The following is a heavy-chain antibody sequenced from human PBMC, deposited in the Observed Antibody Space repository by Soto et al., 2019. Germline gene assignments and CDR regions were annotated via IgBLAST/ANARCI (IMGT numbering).Heavy chain of an antibody. CDR3: ARGHTSAMGYYDFYGMDV. CDR1: GGTFSSYA. D-gene: IGHD6-13*01. J-gene: IGHJ6*02. CDR2: IIPIFGTA. Sequence: SVKVSCKASGGTFSSYAIRWVRQAPGQGLEWMGGIIPIFGTANYAQKFQGRVTITADESTSTAYMELSSLRSEDTAVYYCARGHTSAMGYYDFYGMDVWGQGTTVTVSS. V-gene: IGHV1-69*13.